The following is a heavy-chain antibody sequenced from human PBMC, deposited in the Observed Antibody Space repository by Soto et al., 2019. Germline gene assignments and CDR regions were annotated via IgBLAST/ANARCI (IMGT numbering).Heavy chain of an antibody. CDR3: ARRHLAVAVSPWFDP. Sequence: QVTLKESGPVLVKPTETLTLRCTVSGLSITDSEMGVSWIRQPPGQPLEWLAHIDSSGEKSYRTFLKSRLAISNDTCKSRIVLTMTNMDPADTATYYCARRHLAVAVSPWFDPWGQGIPVTVSS. CDR1: GLSITDSEMG. J-gene: IGHJ5*02. CDR2: IDSSGEK. V-gene: IGHV2-26*01. D-gene: IGHD6-19*01.